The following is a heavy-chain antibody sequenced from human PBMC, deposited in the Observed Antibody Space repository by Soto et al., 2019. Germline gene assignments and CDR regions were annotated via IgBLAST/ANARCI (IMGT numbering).Heavy chain of an antibody. Sequence: GGSLRLSCAASGFTVSSNYMSWVRQAPGKGLEWVSVIYSGGSTYYADSVKGRFTISRDISKNTLYLQMNSLRAEDTAVYYCARARAVAGTGWFDPWGQGSLVTVSS. CDR1: GFTVSSNY. CDR3: ARARAVAGTGWFDP. CDR2: IYSGGST. J-gene: IGHJ5*02. D-gene: IGHD6-19*01. V-gene: IGHV3-53*01.